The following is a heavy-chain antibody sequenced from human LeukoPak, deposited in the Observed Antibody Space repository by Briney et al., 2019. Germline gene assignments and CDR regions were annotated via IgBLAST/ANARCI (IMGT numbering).Heavy chain of an antibody. D-gene: IGHD4-17*01. Sequence: SETLSLTCTVSGGAISSSSHYWGWIRPSPGQELEWIGSIYHSGNTVYNPSLKSRVAISVDTSRNQFSLKLSSVTAPDTAVYYCARNTTVTDWYFDLWGRGTLVTVSS. CDR3: ARNTTVTDWYFDL. CDR2: IYHSGNT. CDR1: GGAISSSSHY. V-gene: IGHV4-39*01. J-gene: IGHJ2*01.